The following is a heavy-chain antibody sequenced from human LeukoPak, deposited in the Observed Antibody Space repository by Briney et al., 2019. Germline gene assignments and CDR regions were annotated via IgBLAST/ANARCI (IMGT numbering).Heavy chain of an antibody. Sequence: SETLSLTCTVSGGSISSYYWSWIRQPAGKGLEWIGRIYTSGSTNYNPSLKSRVTMSVDTSKNQFSLKLSSVTAADTAVYYCARWITMNPGDYYYYMDVWGKGTTVTVSS. CDR2: IYTSGST. J-gene: IGHJ6*03. D-gene: IGHD3-22*01. CDR3: ARWITMNPGDYYYYMDV. CDR1: GGSISSYY. V-gene: IGHV4-4*07.